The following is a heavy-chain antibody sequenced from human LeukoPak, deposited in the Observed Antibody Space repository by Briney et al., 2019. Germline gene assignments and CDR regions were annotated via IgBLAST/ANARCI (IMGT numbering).Heavy chain of an antibody. CDR1: GFTFSSYW. D-gene: IGHD3-22*01. Sequence: GGSLRLSCAASGFTFSSYWMSWVRQAPGKGLEWVANTKKDGSEKEYVDSVRGRFTISRDNAKNSLYLQMNSLRVEDTAVYYCVRVDTSGYYYELSFDYWGQGTLVIVSS. CDR2: TKKDGSEK. V-gene: IGHV3-7*01. J-gene: IGHJ4*02. CDR3: VRVDTSGYYYELSFDY.